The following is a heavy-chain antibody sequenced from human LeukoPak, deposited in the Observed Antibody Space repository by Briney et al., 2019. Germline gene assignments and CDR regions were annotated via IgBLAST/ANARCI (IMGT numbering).Heavy chain of an antibody. CDR3: ARYSGPLDY. CDR2: INHSGST. V-gene: IGHV4-34*01. J-gene: IGHJ4*02. Sequence: GSLRLSCAASGFTVSSNYMSWVRQPPGKGLEWIGEINHSGSTNYNPSLKSRVTISVDTSKNQFSLKLSSVTAADTAVYYCARYSGPLDYWGQGTLVTVSS. CDR1: GFTVSSNY. D-gene: IGHD1-26*01.